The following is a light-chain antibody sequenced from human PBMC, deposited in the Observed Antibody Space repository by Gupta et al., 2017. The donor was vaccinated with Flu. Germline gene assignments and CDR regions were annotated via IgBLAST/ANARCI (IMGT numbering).Light chain of an antibody. J-gene: IGLJ1*01. CDR2: EVS. CDR3: CSYGVNDV. V-gene: IGLV2-8*01. CDR1: SSDIGASNY. Sequence: QSAPTQPSSASGSPGQSVAISCTGTSSDIGASNYVSWYQQHPGKAPKLMIYEVSKRPSGVPDRFSGSKSGNTASLTVSGLQAEDEADYYCCSYGVNDVFGTGTKVTVL.